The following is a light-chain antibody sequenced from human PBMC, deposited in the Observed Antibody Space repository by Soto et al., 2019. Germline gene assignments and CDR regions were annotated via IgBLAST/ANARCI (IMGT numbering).Light chain of an antibody. CDR2: GAC. Sequence: EILFTQSPVTLSLSPGGIATLSCNAIQSVSSSYLAWYQQKPGQAHRLLIYGACSRSTGIPDSFSGSGSGTEFTLTISRLEPEDFAVYYCQQYGSSPQITFGQGTRLEIK. CDR1: QSVSSSY. V-gene: IGKV3-20*01. CDR3: QQYGSSPQIT. J-gene: IGKJ5*01.